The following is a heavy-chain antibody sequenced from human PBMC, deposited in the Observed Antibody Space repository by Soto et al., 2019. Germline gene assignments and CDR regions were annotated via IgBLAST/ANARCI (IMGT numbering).Heavy chain of an antibody. CDR1: GFTFSSYS. V-gene: IGHV3-23*01. Sequence: GGSLILSCAAYGFTFSSYSMSWVRQAPGKGLEWVSAISGSGGSTYYADSVKGRFTISRDNSKNTLYLQMNSLRAEDTAVYYCAQRVEGFDYWGQGTLVTVSS. J-gene: IGHJ4*02. D-gene: IGHD2-15*01. CDR3: AQRVEGFDY. CDR2: ISGSGGST.